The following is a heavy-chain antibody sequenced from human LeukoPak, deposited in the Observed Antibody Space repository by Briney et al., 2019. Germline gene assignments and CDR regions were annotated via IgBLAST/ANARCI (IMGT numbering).Heavy chain of an antibody. CDR2: MHYSGST. Sequence: SEPLSLTCSVSGDSITKNGYYWGRIRQSPETGLEWIGSMHYSGSTYYNPSLNNRVTISVATSKNQFSLKLTSVTAAATAVYYCCGRGWFAVPFGYWGQGALVTVSS. J-gene: IGHJ4*02. CDR3: CGRGWFAVPFGY. V-gene: IGHV4-39*07. CDR1: GDSITKNGYY. D-gene: IGHD6-19*01.